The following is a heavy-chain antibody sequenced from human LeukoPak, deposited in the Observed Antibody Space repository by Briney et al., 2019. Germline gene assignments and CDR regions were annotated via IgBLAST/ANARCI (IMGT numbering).Heavy chain of an antibody. CDR2: IKQDGSEK. Sequence: GSLRLSCAASGFTFSSYWMSWVRQAPGKGLEWVANIKQDGSEKYYVDSLKGRFIISRDNAKNSLYLQMNSLRAEDTAVYYCAKQRYGGEDYWGRGTLVTVSS. CDR1: GFTFSSYW. V-gene: IGHV3-7*01. CDR3: AKQRYGGEDY. J-gene: IGHJ4*02. D-gene: IGHD3-16*01.